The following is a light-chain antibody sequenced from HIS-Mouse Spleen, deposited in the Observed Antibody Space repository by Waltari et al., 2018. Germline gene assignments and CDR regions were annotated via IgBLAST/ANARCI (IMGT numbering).Light chain of an antibody. CDR3: SSYAGSNNLV. CDR2: EVS. CDR1: RSAVGGYNY. J-gene: IGLJ2*01. Sequence: QSALTQPPSASGSPGQSVTIPCTGTRSAVGGYNYVSWYQQHPGKAPKLMIYEVSKRPSGVPDRFSGSKSGNTASLTVSGLQAEDEADYYCSSYAGSNNLVFGGGTKLTVL. V-gene: IGLV2-8*01.